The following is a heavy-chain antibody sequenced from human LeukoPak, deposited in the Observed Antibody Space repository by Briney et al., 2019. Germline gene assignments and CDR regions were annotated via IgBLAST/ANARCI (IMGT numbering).Heavy chain of an antibody. CDR2: ISYDGSNK. Sequence: GGSLRLSCAASGFTFSSYAMHWVRQAPGKGLEWVAVISYDGSNKYYADSVKGRFTISRDNSKNTLYLQMNSLRAEDTAVYYCARATGPKKQRLASYYYYGMDVWGQGTTVTVSS. V-gene: IGHV3-30*04. D-gene: IGHD6-25*01. J-gene: IGHJ6*02. CDR3: ARATGPKKQRLASYYYYGMDV. CDR1: GFTFSSYA.